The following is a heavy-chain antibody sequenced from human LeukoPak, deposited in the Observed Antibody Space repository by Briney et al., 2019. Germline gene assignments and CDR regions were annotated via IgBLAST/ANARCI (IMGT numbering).Heavy chain of an antibody. D-gene: IGHD3-10*01. J-gene: IGHJ5*02. CDR3: ARGRVRGVGWSDP. CDR1: GFTFSNAW. Sequence: GSLRLSCAASGFTFSNAWMSWVRQPPGKGLEWIGETNHSGSTNYNPSLKSRVTISVDTSKNQFSLKLSSVTAADTAVYYCARGRVRGVGWSDPWGQGTLVTVSS. V-gene: IGHV4-34*01. CDR2: TNHSGST.